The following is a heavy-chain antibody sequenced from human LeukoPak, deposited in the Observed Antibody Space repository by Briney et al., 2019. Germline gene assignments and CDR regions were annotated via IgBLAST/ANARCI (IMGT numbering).Heavy chain of an antibody. J-gene: IGHJ4*02. V-gene: IGHV4-39*01. CDR1: GGSISSSSYY. CDR3: ARVGTYCGGDCYYFDY. CDR2: IYYSGST. Sequence: SETLSLTCTVSGGSISSSSYYWGWIRQPPGKGLEWIGSIYYSGSTYYNPSLKSRVTIPVDTSKNQFSLKLSSVTAADTAVYYCARVGTYCGGDCYYFDYWGQGTLVTVSS. D-gene: IGHD2-21*02.